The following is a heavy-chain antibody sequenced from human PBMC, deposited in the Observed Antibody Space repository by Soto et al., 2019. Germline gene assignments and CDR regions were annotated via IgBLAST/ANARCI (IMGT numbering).Heavy chain of an antibody. CDR2: IYYSGST. CDR1: GGSISSSSYY. CDR3: ARHRLPYSSSSGMDV. J-gene: IGHJ6*02. D-gene: IGHD6-6*01. Sequence: QLQLQESGPGLVKPSETLSLTCTVSGGSISSSSYYWGWIRQPPGKGLEWIGSIYYSGSTYYNPSLKSRVTISVHTSKYQFSLKLSSVTAADTAVYYCARHRLPYSSSSGMDVWGQGTTATVSS. V-gene: IGHV4-39*01.